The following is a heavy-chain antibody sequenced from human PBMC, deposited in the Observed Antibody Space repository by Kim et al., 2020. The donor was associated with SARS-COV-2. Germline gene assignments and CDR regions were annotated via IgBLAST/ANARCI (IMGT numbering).Heavy chain of an antibody. CDR2: IKSKTDGGTT. Sequence: GGSLRLSCAASGFTFSNAWMSWVRQAPGKGLEWVGRIKSKTDGGTTDYAAPVKGRFTISRDDSKNTLYLQMNSLKTEDTAVYYCTTGSQGHYYDSSGQREVAFDIWGQGTMVTVSS. J-gene: IGHJ3*02. V-gene: IGHV3-15*01. CDR1: GFTFSNAW. CDR3: TTGSQGHYYDSSGQREVAFDI. D-gene: IGHD3-22*01.